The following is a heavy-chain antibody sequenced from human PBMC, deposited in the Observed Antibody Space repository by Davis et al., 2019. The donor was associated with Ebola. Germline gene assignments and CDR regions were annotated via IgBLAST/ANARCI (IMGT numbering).Heavy chain of an antibody. D-gene: IGHD3-10*01. CDR2: IKQDGSEK. CDR3: ASIGFGLGSFYFDS. J-gene: IGHJ4*02. CDR1: GFTFSSYA. Sequence: GESLKISCAASGFTFSSYAMHWVRQAPGKGLEWVASIKQDGSEKNYVDSVKGRFTISRDNAKNSLYLQMNSLRAEDTAVYYCASIGFGLGSFYFDSWGQGTLVTVSS. V-gene: IGHV3-7*01.